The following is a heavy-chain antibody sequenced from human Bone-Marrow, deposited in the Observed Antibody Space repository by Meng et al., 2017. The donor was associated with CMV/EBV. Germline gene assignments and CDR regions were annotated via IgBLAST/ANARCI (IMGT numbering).Heavy chain of an antibody. D-gene: IGHD2-2*01. Sequence: SISSGGYSWSWIRQHPGKGLEWIGYIYYSGSTYYNPSLKSRVTISVDTSKNQFSLKLSSVTAADTAVYYCARGFIVVVPAINWFDPWGQGTLVTVSS. CDR3: ARGFIVVVPAINWFDP. J-gene: IGHJ5*02. CDR2: IYYSGST. V-gene: IGHV4-31*02. CDR1: SISSGGYS.